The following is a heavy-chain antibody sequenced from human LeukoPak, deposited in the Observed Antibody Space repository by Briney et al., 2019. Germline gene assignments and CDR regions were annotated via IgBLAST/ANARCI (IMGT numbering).Heavy chain of an antibody. J-gene: IGHJ4*02. V-gene: IGHV4-61*01. CDR2: IYYSGST. CDR1: VASVISGSYY. Sequence: KASETLSLTCTVSVASVISGSYYWSWIRQPPGKGLEWIGYIYYSGSTNYNPSLKSRVTISVDTSKNQFSLKLSSVTAADTAVYYCARGSRGYSYGWGQGTLVTVSS. D-gene: IGHD5-18*01. CDR3: ARGSRGYSYG.